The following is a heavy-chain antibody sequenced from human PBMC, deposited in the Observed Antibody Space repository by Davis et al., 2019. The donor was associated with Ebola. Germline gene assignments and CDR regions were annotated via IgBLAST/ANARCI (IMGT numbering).Heavy chain of an antibody. CDR1: GYTFTGYY. CDR3: ARGNYRSAFVGGYYYKDV. CDR2: INPNSGGT. D-gene: IGHD3-16*02. J-gene: IGHJ6*03. Sequence: ASVKVSCKASGYTFTGYYMHSVRQAPGQGLEWMGWINPNSGGTNYAQKFQGRVTMTRDTSISTAYMELSRLRSDDTAVYYCARGNYRSAFVGGYYYKDVWGKGTTVTVSS. V-gene: IGHV1-2*02.